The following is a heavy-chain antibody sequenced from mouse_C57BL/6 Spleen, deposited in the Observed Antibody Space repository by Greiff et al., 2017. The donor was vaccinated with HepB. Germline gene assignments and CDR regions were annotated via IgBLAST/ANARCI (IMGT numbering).Heavy chain of an antibody. V-gene: IGHV1-15*01. CDR3: TRYDFTTVPAGY. J-gene: IGHJ3*01. Sequence: VQLQQSGAELVRPGASVTLSCKASGYTFTDYEMHWVKQTPVHGLEWIGAIDPETGGTAYNQKFKGKAILTADKSSSTAYMELRSLTSEDSAVYYCTRYDFTTVPAGYWGQGTLVTVSA. CDR1: GYTFTDYE. D-gene: IGHD1-1*01. CDR2: IDPETGGT.